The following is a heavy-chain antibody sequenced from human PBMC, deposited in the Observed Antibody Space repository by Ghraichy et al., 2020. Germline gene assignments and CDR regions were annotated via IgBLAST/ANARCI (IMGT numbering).Heavy chain of an antibody. Sequence: SETLSLTCTVSGGSISSSSYYWGWIRQPPGKGLEWIGSIYYSGSTYYNPSLKSRVTISVDTSKNQFSLKLSSVTAADTAVYYCATAYSRTYYYDSGIDYWGQGTLVTVSS. J-gene: IGHJ4*02. D-gene: IGHD3-22*01. CDR2: IYYSGST. CDR3: ATAYSRTYYYDSGIDY. V-gene: IGHV4-39*07. CDR1: GGSISSSSYY.